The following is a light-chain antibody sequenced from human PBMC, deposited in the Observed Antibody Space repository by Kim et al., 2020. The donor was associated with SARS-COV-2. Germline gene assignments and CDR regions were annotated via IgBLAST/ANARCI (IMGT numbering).Light chain of an antibody. J-gene: IGLJ2*01. CDR2: LNSDGSH. Sequence: VKLTCSRSSGHSSYTIAWHQQQPEKGPRYLMKLNSDGSHKRGAGIPDRFSGSSSGAERYLTISSLQSEDEADYYCQIWGTAIDVVFGGGTQLTVL. CDR1: SGHSSYT. CDR3: QIWGTAIDVV. V-gene: IGLV4-69*01.